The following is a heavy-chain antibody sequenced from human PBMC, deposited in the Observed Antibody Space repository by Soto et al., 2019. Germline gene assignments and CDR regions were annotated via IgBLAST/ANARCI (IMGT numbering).Heavy chain of an antibody. CDR2: IVPNVGTV. CDR3: ARRDTSGFLRYFDN. J-gene: IGHJ4*02. CDR1: GGTLSSFINYP. Sequence: GASVKVSCKASGGTLSSFINYPINWVRQAPGQGLEWMGGIVPNVGTVNYAQKFQGRVTITADKSTGTAYMEVSSLRSEDTALYYCARRDTSGFLRYFDNWGQGTLVTVCS. D-gene: IGHD3-3*01. V-gene: IGHV1-69*06.